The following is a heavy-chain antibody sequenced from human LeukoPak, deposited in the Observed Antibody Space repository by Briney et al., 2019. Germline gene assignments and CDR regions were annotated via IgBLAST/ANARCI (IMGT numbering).Heavy chain of an antibody. Sequence: APVKVSCKVFGYTLTELSMHRGRQAPGKRLEWMGGFDPEDGETIYAQKFQGRVTMTEDTSTDTAYMELSSLRSEDTAVYYCARDRIAAAGSDYWGQGTLVTVSS. V-gene: IGHV1-24*01. J-gene: IGHJ4*02. CDR3: ARDRIAAAGSDY. CDR1: GYTLTELS. CDR2: FDPEDGET. D-gene: IGHD6-13*01.